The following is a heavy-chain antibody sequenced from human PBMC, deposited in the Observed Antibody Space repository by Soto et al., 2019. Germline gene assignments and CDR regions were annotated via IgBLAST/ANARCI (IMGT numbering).Heavy chain of an antibody. V-gene: IGHV3-15*01. J-gene: IGHJ3*02. CDR1: GFTFSNAW. D-gene: IGHD3-16*02. CDR3: TTDLTRYDYVWGSYRFRQDAFDI. CDR2: IKSKTDGGTT. Sequence: EVQLVESGGGLVKPGGSLRLSCAASGFTFSNAWMSWVRQAPGKGLEWVGRIKSKTDGGTTDYAAPVKGRFTISRDDSKNPLYLQMNSLKTQDTAVYYCTTDLTRYDYVWGSYRFRQDAFDIWGQGTMVTVSS.